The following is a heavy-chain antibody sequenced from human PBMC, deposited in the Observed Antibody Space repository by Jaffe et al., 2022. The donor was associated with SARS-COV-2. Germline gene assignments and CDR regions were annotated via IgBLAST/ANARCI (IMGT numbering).Heavy chain of an antibody. J-gene: IGHJ6*02. Sequence: QVQLQESGPGLVKPSQTLSLTCTVSGGSISSGGYYWSWIRQHPGKGLEWIGYIYYSGSTYYNPSLKSRVTISVDTSKNQFSLKLSSVTAADTAVYYCARDGSVNKYYYYGMDVWGQGTTVTVSS. D-gene: IGHD4-17*01. CDR3: ARDGSVNKYYYYGMDV. V-gene: IGHV4-31*03. CDR1: GGSISSGGYY. CDR2: IYYSGST.